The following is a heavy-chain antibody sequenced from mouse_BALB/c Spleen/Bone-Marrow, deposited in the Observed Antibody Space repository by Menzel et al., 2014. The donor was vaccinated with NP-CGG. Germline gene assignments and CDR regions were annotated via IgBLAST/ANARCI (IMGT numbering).Heavy chain of an antibody. CDR1: GVDFSRYW. CDR3: ARPVYRYDPPAY. Sequence: GVDFSRYWMSWVRQAPGKGLEWIGXINPDSSTINYTPSLKDKFIISRDNAKNTLYLQMSKVRSEDTALYYCARPVYRYDPPAYWGQGTTLTVSS. J-gene: IGHJ2*01. D-gene: IGHD2-14*01. CDR2: INPDSSTI. V-gene: IGHV4-1*02.